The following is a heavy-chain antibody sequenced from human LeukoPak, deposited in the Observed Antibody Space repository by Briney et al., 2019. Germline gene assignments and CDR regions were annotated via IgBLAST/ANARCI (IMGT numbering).Heavy chain of an antibody. CDR2: ISSSSSYI. V-gene: IGHV3-21*01. Sequence: GGPLRLSCAASGFTFSSYSMNWVRQAPGKGLEWVSSISSSSSYIYYADSVKGRFTISRDNAKNSLYLQMNSLRAEDTAVYYCAITTVTTYAFDIWGQGTMVTVSS. CDR3: AITTVTTYAFDI. J-gene: IGHJ3*02. CDR1: GFTFSSYS. D-gene: IGHD4-17*01.